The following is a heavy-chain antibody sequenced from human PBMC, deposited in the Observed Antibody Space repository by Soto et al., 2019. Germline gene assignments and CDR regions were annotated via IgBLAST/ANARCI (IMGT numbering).Heavy chain of an antibody. J-gene: IGHJ4*02. CDR1: GGSFSGYY. CDR3: ARSGTYDYVWGSFGY. D-gene: IGHD3-16*01. V-gene: IGHV4-34*01. CDR2: INHSGST. Sequence: SETLSLTCAVYGGSFSGYYWSWIRQPPGKGLEWIGEINHSGSTNYNPSLKSRVTISVDTAKNQFSLKLSSVTAADTAVYYCARSGTYDYVWGSFGYWGQGTLVDVSS.